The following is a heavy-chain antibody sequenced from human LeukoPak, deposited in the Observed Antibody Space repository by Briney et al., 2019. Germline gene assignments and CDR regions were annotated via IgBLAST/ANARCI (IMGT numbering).Heavy chain of an antibody. V-gene: IGHV3-30*04. J-gene: IGHJ3*02. CDR3: ARDGLRGAFDI. CDR1: GFTFSSYA. CDR2: ISYDGSNK. D-gene: IGHD3-10*01. Sequence: GGSLRLSCAASGFTFSSYAMHWVRQAPGKGLEWVAVISYDGSNKYYADSVKGRFTISRDNSKNTLYLQMNSLRAEDTAVYYCARDGLRGAFDIWGQGTMVTVSS.